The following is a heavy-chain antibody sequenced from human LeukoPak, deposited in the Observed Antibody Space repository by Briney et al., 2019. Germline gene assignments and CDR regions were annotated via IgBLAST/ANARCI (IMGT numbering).Heavy chain of an antibody. J-gene: IGHJ6*03. CDR3: IKEGVYYYYMDV. Sequence: ASVKVSCKASGYTFTSYYMHWVRQAPGQGLEWMGIINPSGGSTSYAQKFQGRVTMTRDTSISTAYMELSRLRSDDTAVYYCIKEGVYYYYMDVWGKGTTVTVSS. CDR1: GYTFTSYY. V-gene: IGHV1-46*01. CDR2: INPSGGST. D-gene: IGHD2-8*01.